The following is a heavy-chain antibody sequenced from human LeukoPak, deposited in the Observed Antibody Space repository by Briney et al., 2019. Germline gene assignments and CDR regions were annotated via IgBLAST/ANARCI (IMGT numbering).Heavy chain of an antibody. CDR2: LTGGGGSA. J-gene: IGHJ4*02. Sequence: EGSLRLSCAASGFTFSNYAMSWVRQAPGKGLEWVSGLTGGGGSAKYADSVKGRFTISRDNSKNTFYLQMDGLRAEDTAVYYCAKPPRDTMTAAENWGQGALVTVSS. V-gene: IGHV3-23*01. D-gene: IGHD6-13*01. CDR3: AKPPRDTMTAAEN. CDR1: GFTFSNYA.